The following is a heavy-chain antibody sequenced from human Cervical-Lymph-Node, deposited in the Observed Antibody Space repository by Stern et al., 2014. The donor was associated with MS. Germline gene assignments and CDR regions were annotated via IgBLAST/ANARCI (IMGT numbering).Heavy chain of an antibody. V-gene: IGHV1-2*06. D-gene: IGHD2-15*01. Sequence: QVQLVQSGAEVKKPGASVKVSCKASGYTFSAYNMHWVRQAPGQGLEWMGRINPNSGGTNYAQKFQDRVTMTTDTSMHTAYLELSRLISDDTAIYYCATRRGCSDGNCSSRSLDYWGQGALVTVSS. CDR1: GYTFSAYN. CDR3: ATRRGCSDGNCSSRSLDY. CDR2: INPNSGGT. J-gene: IGHJ4*02.